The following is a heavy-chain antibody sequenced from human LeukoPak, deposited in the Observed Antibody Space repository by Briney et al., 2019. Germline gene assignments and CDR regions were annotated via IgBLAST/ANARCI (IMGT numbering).Heavy chain of an antibody. CDR2: ISSSSSYI. V-gene: IGHV3-21*01. D-gene: IGHD6-13*01. CDR3: ARGPTGSSWYVWVDY. Sequence: GGSLRLSCAASGFTFGSYSMNWVRQAPGKGLEWVSSISSSSSYIYYADSVKGRFTISRDSAKNSLYLQMNSLRAEDTALYYCARGPTGSSWYVWVDYWGQGTLVTVSS. CDR1: GFTFGSYS. J-gene: IGHJ4*02.